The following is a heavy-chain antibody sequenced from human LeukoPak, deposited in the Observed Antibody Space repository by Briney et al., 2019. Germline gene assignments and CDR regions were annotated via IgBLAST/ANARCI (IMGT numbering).Heavy chain of an antibody. J-gene: IGHJ5*02. V-gene: IGHV1-2*02. CDR3: ARMTVSGRDNWFDP. D-gene: IGHD6-19*01. CDR2: INPKSHGT. CDR1: GYTFTDYY. Sequence: ASVRVSCKASGYTFTDYYLHWVRQAPGDGLEWMGWINPKSHGTKYEQKFQGRVTMTRDTSISTAYMELSRLRADDTAVYYCARMTVSGRDNWFDPWGQGTLVTVSS.